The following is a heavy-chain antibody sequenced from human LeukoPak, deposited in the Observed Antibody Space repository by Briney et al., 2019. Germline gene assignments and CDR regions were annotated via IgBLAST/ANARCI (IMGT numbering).Heavy chain of an antibody. CDR1: GFTFSDYY. CDR2: ISSSGSTI. V-gene: IGHV3-11*04. CDR3: ARERIAVAGSYYFDY. D-gene: IGHD6-19*01. J-gene: IGHJ4*02. Sequence: PGGSLRLSCAASGFTFSDYYMSWIRQAPGKGLEWVSYISSSGSTIYYADSVKGRFTISRDNAKNSLYLQMNSLRAEDTAVYYCARERIAVAGSYYFDYWGQGTLVTVSS.